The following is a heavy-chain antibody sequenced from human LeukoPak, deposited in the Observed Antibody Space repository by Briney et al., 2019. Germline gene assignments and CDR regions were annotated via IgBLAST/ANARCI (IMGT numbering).Heavy chain of an antibody. Sequence: GRSLRLSCAASGFTFSSYGMHWVRQAPGKGLEWVAVISYDGSNKYYADSVKGRFTISRDNSKNTLYLQMNSLRAEDTAVYYCAKSVTSGQWLVPLDYWGQGTLVTVSS. J-gene: IGHJ4*02. CDR2: ISYDGSNK. CDR3: AKSVTSGQWLVPLDY. CDR1: GFTFSSYG. V-gene: IGHV3-30*18. D-gene: IGHD6-19*01.